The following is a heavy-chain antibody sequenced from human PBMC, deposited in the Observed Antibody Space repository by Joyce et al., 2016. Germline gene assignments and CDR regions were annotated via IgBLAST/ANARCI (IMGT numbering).Heavy chain of an antibody. V-gene: IGHV1-2*02. CDR1: GYTFIDYH. CDR3: ARDLVVVVMAATAGFGGAGY. J-gene: IGHJ4*02. CDR2: INPNSGRT. Sequence: QVQLVQSGAEVKKPGASVKVSCKASGYTFIDYHMHWVRQAPGQGPEWMGWINPNSGRTYLAQKFQGRVTMTRDTSINTAYMELHSLRSDDTAVYYCARDLVVVVMAATAGFGGAGYWGQGTLVTVSS. D-gene: IGHD2-21*01.